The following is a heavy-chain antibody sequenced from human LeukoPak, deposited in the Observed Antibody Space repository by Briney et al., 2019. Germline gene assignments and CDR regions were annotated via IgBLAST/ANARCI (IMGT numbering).Heavy chain of an antibody. CDR3: AKDEGIVVVPATIDY. J-gene: IGHJ4*02. CDR1: GFTFSSYG. D-gene: IGHD2-2*01. Sequence: GGSLRLSCAASGFTFSSYGMHWVRQAPGKGLEWVAVISYDGSNKYYADSVKGRFTISRDNSKNTLYLQMNSLRAEDTAVYYCAKDEGIVVVPATIDYWGQGTLVTVSS. CDR2: ISYDGSNK. V-gene: IGHV3-30*18.